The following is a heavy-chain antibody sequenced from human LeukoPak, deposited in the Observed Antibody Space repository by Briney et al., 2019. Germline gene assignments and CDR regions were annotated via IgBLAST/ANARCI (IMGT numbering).Heavy chain of an antibody. V-gene: IGHV4-38-2*02. CDR3: ARGGADYYDSSGYYTAYFDY. CDR1: GVSISSYY. D-gene: IGHD3-22*01. CDR2: IYHSGST. J-gene: IGHJ4*02. Sequence: SETLSLTCTVSGVSISSYYWGWIRQPPGKGLEWIGSIYHSGSTYYNPSLKSRVTISVDTSKNQFSLKLSSVTAADTAVYYCARGGADYYDSSGYYTAYFDYWGQGTLVTVSS.